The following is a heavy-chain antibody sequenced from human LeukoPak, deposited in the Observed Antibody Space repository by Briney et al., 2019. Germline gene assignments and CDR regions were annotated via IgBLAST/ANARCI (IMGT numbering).Heavy chain of an antibody. J-gene: IGHJ4*02. CDR1: GGSIRSYY. CDR2: IYYSGST. Sequence: SETLSLTSTVSGGSIRSYYWSWIRQPPGKGLEWIGYIYYSGSTNYNPSLKSRLTISIDTSETQFSLKMTSVTAADTAVYYCASQGSDSGWFYFWGQGTLVTVSS. V-gene: IGHV4-59*08. D-gene: IGHD6-19*01. CDR3: ASQGSDSGWFYF.